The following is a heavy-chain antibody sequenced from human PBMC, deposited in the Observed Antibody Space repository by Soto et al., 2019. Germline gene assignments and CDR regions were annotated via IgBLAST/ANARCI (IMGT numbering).Heavy chain of an antibody. V-gene: IGHV1-3*01. CDR1: GYTFTSYA. CDR2: INAGNGNT. Sequence: ASVMVSCKASGYTFTSYAMHWVRQAPGQRLEWMGWINAGNGNTKYSQKFQGRVTITRDTSASTAYMELSSLRSEDTAVYYCARVKAVAGTAFDIWGQGTMVTVSS. D-gene: IGHD6-19*01. J-gene: IGHJ3*02. CDR3: ARVKAVAGTAFDI.